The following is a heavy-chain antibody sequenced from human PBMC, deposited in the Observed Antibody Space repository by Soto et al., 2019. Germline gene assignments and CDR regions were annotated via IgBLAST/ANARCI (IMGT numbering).Heavy chain of an antibody. CDR2: IKQDGSEK. D-gene: IGHD2-21*02. Sequence: EVQLVESGGGLVQPGGSLRLSCAASGFTFSTYWMSWVRQAPGKGLEWVANIKQDGSEKYYVDSVKGRFTISRDNAKNSLYLQMNSLRAEDTAVYYCARPRGDLPQPTAIIVYYMDVWGKGTTVTVSS. V-gene: IGHV3-7*01. J-gene: IGHJ6*03. CDR3: ARPRGDLPQPTAIIVYYMDV. CDR1: GFTFSTYW.